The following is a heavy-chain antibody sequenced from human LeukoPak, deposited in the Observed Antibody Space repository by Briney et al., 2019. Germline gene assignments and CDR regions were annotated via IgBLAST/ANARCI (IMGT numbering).Heavy chain of an antibody. D-gene: IGHD2-15*01. CDR3: ARDRSTCSGGSCYPLRRWFDP. J-gene: IGHJ5*02. CDR1: GYTFTSYG. Sequence: ASVKVSCKASGYTFTSYGISWVRQVPGQGLEWMGWISAYNGNTNYAQKLQGRVTMTTDTSTSTAYMELRSLRSDDTAVYYCARDRSTCSGGSCYPLRRWFDPWGQGTLVTVSS. CDR2: ISAYNGNT. V-gene: IGHV1-18*01.